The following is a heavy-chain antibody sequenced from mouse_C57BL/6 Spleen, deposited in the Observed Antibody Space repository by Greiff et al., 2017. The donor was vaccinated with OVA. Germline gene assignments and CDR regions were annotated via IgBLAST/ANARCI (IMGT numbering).Heavy chain of an antibody. D-gene: IGHD1-1*01. V-gene: IGHV1-55*01. CDR3: ARPSLDYGSSPYAMDD. CDR2: IYPGSGST. Sequence: QVQLQQPGAELVKPGASVKMSCKASGYTFTSYWITWVKQRPGQGLEWIGDIYPGSGSTNYNEKFKSKATLTVDTSSSTAYMQLSSLTSEDSAVYYCARPSLDYGSSPYAMDDWGQGTSVTVSS. J-gene: IGHJ4*01. CDR1: GYTFTSYW.